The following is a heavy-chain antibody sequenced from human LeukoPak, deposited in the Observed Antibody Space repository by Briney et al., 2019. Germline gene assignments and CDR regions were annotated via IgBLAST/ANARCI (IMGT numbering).Heavy chain of an antibody. V-gene: IGHV4-30-2*01. CDR1: GGSISSGGYY. J-gene: IGHJ4*02. CDR2: IYYSGST. D-gene: IGHD6-19*01. Sequence: SETLSLTCTVSGGSISSGGYYWSWIRQPPGKGLEWIGYIYYSGSTYYNPSLKSRVTISVDTSKNQFSLKLSSMTAADTAVYYCARGTQWLVVYYFDYWGQGTLVTVSS. CDR3: ARGTQWLVVYYFDY.